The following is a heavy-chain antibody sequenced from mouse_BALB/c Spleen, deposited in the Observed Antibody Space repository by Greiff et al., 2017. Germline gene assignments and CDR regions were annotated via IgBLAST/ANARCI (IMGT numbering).Heavy chain of an antibody. CDR2: INSNGGST. J-gene: IGHJ4*01. CDR1: GFTFSSYY. V-gene: IGHV5-6-2*01. CDR3: ARHGGWLLFYAMDY. Sequence: EVQLQESGGGLVKLGGSLKLSCAASGFTFSSYYMSWVRQTPEKRLELVAAINSNGGSTYYPDTVKGRFTISRDNAKNTLYLQMSSLKSEDTALYYCARHGGWLLFYAMDYWGQGTSVTVSS. D-gene: IGHD2-3*01.